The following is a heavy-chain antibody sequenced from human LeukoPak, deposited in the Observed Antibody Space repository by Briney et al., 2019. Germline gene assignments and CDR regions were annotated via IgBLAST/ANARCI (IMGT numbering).Heavy chain of an antibody. CDR3: ARRSGIDKGNFDY. D-gene: IGHD3-10*01. J-gene: IGHJ4*02. V-gene: IGHV3-23*01. Sequence: PGGSLRLSCAASGFSFSKDAMSWVRQAPGKGLEWVSAITGSGASMTYADSVKGRFTISRDTSKSTVYLQMNSLRDEDTAIYYCARRSGIDKGNFDYWGQGTLVTVSS. CDR2: ITGSGASM. CDR1: GFSFSKDA.